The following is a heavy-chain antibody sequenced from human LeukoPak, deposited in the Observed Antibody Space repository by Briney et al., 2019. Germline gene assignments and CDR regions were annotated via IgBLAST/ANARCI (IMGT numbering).Heavy chain of an antibody. CDR2: IIPIFGTA. Sequence: SVKVSCKASGGTFSSYAISWVRQAPGQGLEWMGGIIPIFGTANYAQKFQGRVTITADESTSTAYMELSSQRSEDTAVYYCARCGKLLWFGESYYYYYMDVWGKGTTVTVSS. J-gene: IGHJ6*03. CDR1: GGTFSSYA. D-gene: IGHD3-10*01. V-gene: IGHV1-69*13. CDR3: ARCGKLLWFGESYYYYYMDV.